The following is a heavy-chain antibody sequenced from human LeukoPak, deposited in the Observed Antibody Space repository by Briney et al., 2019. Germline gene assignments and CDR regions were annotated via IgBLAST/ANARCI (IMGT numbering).Heavy chain of an antibody. Sequence: GASVKVSCKASGGTFSSYAISWVRQAPGQGLEWMGGIIPIFGTANYAQKFQGRVTITADKSTSTAYMELSSLRSEDTAVYYCARDMRASGYWYYTDVWGKGTTVTVSS. CDR3: ARDMRASGYWYYTDV. J-gene: IGHJ6*03. CDR1: GGTFSSYA. CDR2: IIPIFGTA. V-gene: IGHV1-69*06. D-gene: IGHD3-3*01.